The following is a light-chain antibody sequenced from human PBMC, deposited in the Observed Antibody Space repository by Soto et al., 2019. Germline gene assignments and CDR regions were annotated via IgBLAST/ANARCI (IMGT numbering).Light chain of an antibody. CDR1: GSDVGGSNY. CDR2: DVS. Sequence: QSALTQPASVSGSPGQSITISCTGTGSDVGGSNYVSWYQQHPGKAPKLMIYDVSNRPLGVSNRFSGSKSGNTASLTISGLQAEDEADYYCCSSTSSSPYVFGPGTKLTVL. CDR3: CSSTSSSPYV. V-gene: IGLV2-14*03. J-gene: IGLJ1*01.